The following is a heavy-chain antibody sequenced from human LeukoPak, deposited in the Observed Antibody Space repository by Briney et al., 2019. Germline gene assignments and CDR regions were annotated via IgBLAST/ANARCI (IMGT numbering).Heavy chain of an antibody. CDR3: AKRRGLELTYYYHMDV. CDR2: ISGSGGST. CDR1: GFTFSSYT. V-gene: IGHV3-23*01. Sequence: GGSLRLSCAASGFTFSSYTMSWVRQAPGKGLEWVSAISGSGGSTYYADSVKGRFTISRDNSKNTLYLQMNSLRADDTAVYYCAKRRGLELTYYYHMDVWGKGTTVTVSS. J-gene: IGHJ6*03. D-gene: IGHD1-7*01.